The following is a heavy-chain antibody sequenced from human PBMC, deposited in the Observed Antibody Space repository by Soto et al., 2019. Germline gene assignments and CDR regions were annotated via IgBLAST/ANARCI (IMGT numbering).Heavy chain of an antibody. CDR2: IKTYGTST. Sequence: EVQLVESGGGLVQPGGSLRLSCAASGFTLSSRWMHWVRQAPGKGLVWVSRIKTYGTSTSYADSVKGRFTISRDNAKNTLYLQMNSLRAEDTAMYYCARDQDTYGQAVFDSWGQGTLVTVSS. J-gene: IGHJ4*02. V-gene: IGHV3-74*01. CDR1: GFTLSSRW. D-gene: IGHD2-15*01. CDR3: ARDQDTYGQAVFDS.